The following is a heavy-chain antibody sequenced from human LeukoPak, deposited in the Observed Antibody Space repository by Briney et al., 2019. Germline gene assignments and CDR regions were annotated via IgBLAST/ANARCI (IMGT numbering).Heavy chain of an antibody. D-gene: IGHD3-22*01. CDR2: INAGNGNT. J-gene: IGHJ4*02. CDR1: GYTFTSYA. V-gene: IGHV1-3*01. CDR3: ASGYSYYYDSSGYYPLDY. Sequence: ASVKDSCTASGYTFTSYAMHWVRQAPGQRLEWMGWINAGNGNTKYSQKFQGRVTITRDTSASTAYMELSSLRSEDTAVYYCASGYSYYYDSSGYYPLDYWGQGTLVTVSS.